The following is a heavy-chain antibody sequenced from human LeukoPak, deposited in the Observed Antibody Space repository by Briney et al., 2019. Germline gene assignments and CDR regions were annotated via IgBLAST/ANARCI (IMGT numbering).Heavy chain of an antibody. D-gene: IGHD3-22*01. CDR1: GGSINSYF. Sequence: SETLSLTCTVSGGSINSYFWSWIRQPPGKGLEWIGYIYYSGDTNYNPSLKSRVTISVDTSKNQFSLKLSSVTAADTAVYYCARYFYDTDAFDIWGQGTMVTVSS. CDR2: IYYSGDT. V-gene: IGHV4-59*01. CDR3: ARYFYDTDAFDI. J-gene: IGHJ3*02.